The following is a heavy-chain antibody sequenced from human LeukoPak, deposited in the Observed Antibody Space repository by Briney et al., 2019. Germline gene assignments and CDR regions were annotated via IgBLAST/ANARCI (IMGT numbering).Heavy chain of an antibody. CDR1: GGTFSSYA. CDR3: ARDEYGINWFDP. J-gene: IGHJ5*02. V-gene: IGHV1-69*04. Sequence: SVKVSCKASGGTFSSYAINWVRQAPGQGLEWMGRIIPIFGIANYAQKFQGRVTITADKSTSTAYMELSSLRSEDTAVYYCARDEYGINWFDPWGQGTLVTVSS. CDR2: IIPIFGIA. D-gene: IGHD4/OR15-4a*01.